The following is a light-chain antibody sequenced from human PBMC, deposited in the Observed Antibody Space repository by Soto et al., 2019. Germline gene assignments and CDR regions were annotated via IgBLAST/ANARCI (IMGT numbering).Light chain of an antibody. CDR1: QGIITY. CDR2: SSS. J-gene: IGKJ1*01. Sequence: DIQLTQYPSSLSASVGDRVTITCRASQGIITYLNWYQQKPGKAPNLLIYSSSTLQSGVPSRFSGSGSGTDFTLTISSLQPEDFATYYCQQSFSSRWTFGQG. V-gene: IGKV1-39*01. CDR3: QQSFSSRWT.